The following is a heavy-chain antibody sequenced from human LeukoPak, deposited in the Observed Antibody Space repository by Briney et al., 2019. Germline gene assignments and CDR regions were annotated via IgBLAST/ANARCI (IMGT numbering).Heavy chain of an antibody. CDR3: AREYMVRGVMFDY. J-gene: IGHJ4*02. D-gene: IGHD3-10*01. CDR1: GGSISSGSYY. V-gene: IGHV4-61*02. CDR2: IYTSGST. Sequence: KPSETLSLTCTVSGGSISSGSYYWSWIRQPAGKGLEWIGRIYTSGSTNYNPSLKSRVTISVDTSKNQFSLKLSSVTAADTAVYYCAREYMVRGVMFDYWGQGTLVTVSS.